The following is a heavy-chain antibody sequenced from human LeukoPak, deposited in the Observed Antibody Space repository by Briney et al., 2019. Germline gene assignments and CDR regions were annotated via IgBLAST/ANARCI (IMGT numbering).Heavy chain of an antibody. J-gene: IGHJ4*02. V-gene: IGHV3-33*06. Sequence: GGSLRLSCAASGFTFSSYGMHWVRQAPGKGLEWVAVIWYDGSNKYYADSVKGRFTISRDNSKNTLYLQMNSLRAEDTAVYYCAKDLNLRKSSSSLDYWGQGTLVTVSS. CDR1: GFTFSSYG. CDR2: IWYDGSNK. D-gene: IGHD6-6*01. CDR3: AKDLNLRKSSSSLDY.